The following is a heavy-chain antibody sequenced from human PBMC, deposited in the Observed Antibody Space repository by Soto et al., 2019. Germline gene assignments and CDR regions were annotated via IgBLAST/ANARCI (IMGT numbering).Heavy chain of an antibody. D-gene: IGHD2-21*01. CDR1: GVSIHNSHSF. CDR2: VYYSGGA. V-gene: IGHV4-39*01. J-gene: IGHJ5*01. Sequence: SETLSLTCTVSGVSIHNSHSFWGWIRQPPGKGLEFIGTVYYSGGAHYNSSLKSRVTISVDTANNQVSLRMRSLTAADTAVYYCGRVVEGATRHTDHDSWGQGTLVTVSS. CDR3: GRVVEGATRHTDHDS.